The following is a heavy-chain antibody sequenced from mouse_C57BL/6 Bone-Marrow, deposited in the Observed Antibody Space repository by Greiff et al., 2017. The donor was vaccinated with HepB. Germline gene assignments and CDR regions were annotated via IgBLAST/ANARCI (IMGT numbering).Heavy chain of an antibody. CDR2: IDPSDSYT. D-gene: IGHD2-10*01. J-gene: IGHJ2*01. CDR1: GYTFTSYW. Sequence: VQLQQSDAELVKPGASVKLSCKASGYTFTSYWMQWVKQRPGQGLEWIGEIDPSDSYTNYNQKFKGKATLTVDTSSSTAYMQLSSLTSEDSAVYYCATYDYWGQGTTLTVSS. CDR3: ATYDY. V-gene: IGHV1-50*01.